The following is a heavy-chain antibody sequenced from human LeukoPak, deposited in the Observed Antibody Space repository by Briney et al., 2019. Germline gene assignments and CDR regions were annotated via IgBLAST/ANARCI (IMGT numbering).Heavy chain of an antibody. CDR2: IIPDLDMA. V-gene: IGHV1-69*04. CDR3: ARDRLDYGDSYTLDS. J-gene: IGHJ4*02. CDR1: GGTFNSYA. Sequence: ASVKVSCKASGGTFNSYAISWVRQAPGQGLEWMGRIIPDLDMANHAEEFQARVTISADKSTSTVYMELSSLRSEDTAVYYCARDRLDYGDSYTLDSWGQGTLVTVSS. D-gene: IGHD4-17*01.